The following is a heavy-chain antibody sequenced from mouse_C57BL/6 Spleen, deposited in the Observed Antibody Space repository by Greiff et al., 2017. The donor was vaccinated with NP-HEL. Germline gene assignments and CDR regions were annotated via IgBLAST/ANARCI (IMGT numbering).Heavy chain of an antibody. CDR1: GFTFTDYY. V-gene: IGHV7-3*01. J-gene: IGHJ3*01. CDR2: IRNKANGYTT. CDR3: ARSVATPAWFAY. Sequence: DVKLVESGGGLVQPGGSLSLSCAASGFTFTDYYMSWVRQPPGKALEWLGFIRNKANGYTTEYSASVKGRFTISRDNSQSILYLQMNALRAEDSATYYCARSVATPAWFAYWGQGTLVTVSA. D-gene: IGHD1-1*01.